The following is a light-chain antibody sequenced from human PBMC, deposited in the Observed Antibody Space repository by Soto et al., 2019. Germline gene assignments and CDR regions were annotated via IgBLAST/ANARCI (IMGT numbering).Light chain of an antibody. CDR2: DAS. CDR1: QSVSSY. V-gene: IGKV3-11*01. Sequence: EIVLTQSPATLSLSPGERATLSCRASQSVSSYLAWYKQTPGQAPRLLIYDASTRATGIPARFSGSGSGTDFTLTISSLEPEEFAVYYCQQRSNWPPYTFGQGTKLEIK. CDR3: QQRSNWPPYT. J-gene: IGKJ2*01.